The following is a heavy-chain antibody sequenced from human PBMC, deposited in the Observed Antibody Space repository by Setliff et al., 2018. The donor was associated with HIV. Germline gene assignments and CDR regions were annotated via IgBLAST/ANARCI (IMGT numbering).Heavy chain of an antibody. CDR1: GASMRDYY. CDR2: IFHTGSA. D-gene: IGHD3-3*01. V-gene: IGHV4-59*08. CDR3: ARQVSIPGVAVTPLDY. J-gene: IGHJ4*02. Sequence: SETLSLTCTVSGASMRDYYWTWIRQSPGKGLEWIGHIFHTGSATYNPSLRRRLTMSIDTSSGQFSLRLTSVTAADAAVYYCARQVSIPGVAVTPLDYWGQGSLVTVSS.